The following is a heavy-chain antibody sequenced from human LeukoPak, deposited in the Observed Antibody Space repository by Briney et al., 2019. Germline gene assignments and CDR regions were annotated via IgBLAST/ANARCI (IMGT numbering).Heavy chain of an antibody. Sequence: SVKVSCKASGGTFSSYAISWVRQAPGQGLEWMGGIIPIFGTANYAQKFQGRVTITADESTSTAYMELSSLRSEDTAVYYCARAYYYDSSGYIRHAFDIWGQGTMVTVSS. D-gene: IGHD3-22*01. V-gene: IGHV1-69*13. J-gene: IGHJ3*02. CDR1: GGTFSSYA. CDR3: ARAYYYDSSGYIRHAFDI. CDR2: IIPIFGTA.